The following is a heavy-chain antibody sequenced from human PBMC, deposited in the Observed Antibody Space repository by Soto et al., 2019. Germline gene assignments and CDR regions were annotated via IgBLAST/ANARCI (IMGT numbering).Heavy chain of an antibody. CDR3: ARERSTPYYYGSSVRYYYYYGMDV. Sequence: GGSLRLSCAASGFTFSSYDMHLVRQATGKGLECVSAIGTAGDTYYPGAVKGRFTISRENAKNSLYLQMNSLRAGDTAVYYCARERSTPYYYGSSVRYYYYYGMDVWGQGTTVTVSS. J-gene: IGHJ6*02. CDR2: IGTAGDT. D-gene: IGHD3-10*01. V-gene: IGHV3-13*01. CDR1: GFTFSSYD.